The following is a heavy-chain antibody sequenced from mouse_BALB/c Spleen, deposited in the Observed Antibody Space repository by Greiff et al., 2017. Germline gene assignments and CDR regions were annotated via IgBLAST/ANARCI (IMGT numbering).Heavy chain of an antibody. D-gene: IGHD1-1*01. CDR1: GFSLTSYG. CDR3: ARETYYYGSRGYFDV. V-gene: IGHV2-9*02. CDR2: IWSGGST. Sequence: QVTPKVSGPGLVQPSQSLSITCTVSGFSLTSYGVHWVRQSPGKGLEWLGVIWSGGSTNYNSALMSRLSISKDNSKSQVFLKMNSLQTDDTAMYYCARETYYYGSRGYFDVWGAGTTVTVSS. J-gene: IGHJ1*01.